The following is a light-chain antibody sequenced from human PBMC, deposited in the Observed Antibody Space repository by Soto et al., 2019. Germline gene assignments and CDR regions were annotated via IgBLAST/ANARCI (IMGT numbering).Light chain of an antibody. CDR3: ATWDDSLSSPV. Sequence: QSVLTQPPSASGTPGQRVTISCSGSSSNIGINFVDWYQQLPGTAPKLLMYRNNERPSGVPDRFSGSKSGTSASLAISGLRPEDEADYYCATWDDSLSSPVFGGGTKLTVL. V-gene: IGLV1-47*01. J-gene: IGLJ3*02. CDR1: SSNIGINF. CDR2: RNN.